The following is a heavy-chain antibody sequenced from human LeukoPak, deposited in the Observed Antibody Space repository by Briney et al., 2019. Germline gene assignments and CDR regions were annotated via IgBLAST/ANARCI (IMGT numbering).Heavy chain of an antibody. CDR1: GGSISSHY. D-gene: IGHD6-13*01. J-gene: IGHJ5*02. V-gene: IGHV4-59*11. CDR3: ARESGVGSSWSYNWFDP. CDR2: IYYSGST. Sequence: SETLSLTCTVSGGSISSHYWSWIRQPPGKGLEWIGYIYYSGSTNYNPSLKSRVTISVDTSKNQFSLKLSSVTAADTAVYYCARESGVGSSWSYNWFDPWGQGTLVTVSP.